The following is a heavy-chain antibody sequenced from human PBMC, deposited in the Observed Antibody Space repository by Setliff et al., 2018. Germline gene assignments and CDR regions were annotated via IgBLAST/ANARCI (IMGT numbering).Heavy chain of an antibody. V-gene: IGHV3-74*01. D-gene: IGHD1-26*01. CDR2: IGFDGSSP. J-gene: IGHJ3*02. CDR1: GFAIRSYW. CDR3: IRDWGEAGSTNAFDI. Sequence: GGSLRLSCEASGFAIRSYWMHWVRQAPGEGLVWVSRIGFDGSSPSYADSVKGRFTVSRDNAKNTVHLQMNSLRAEDTAVYYCIRDWGEAGSTNAFDIWGQGTMVT.